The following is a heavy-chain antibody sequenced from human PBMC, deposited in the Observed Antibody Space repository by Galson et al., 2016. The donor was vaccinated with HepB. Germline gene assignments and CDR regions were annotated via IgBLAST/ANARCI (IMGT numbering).Heavy chain of an antibody. Sequence: SLRLSCAASGFTFRSYWMSWVRQAPGKGLEWVANIKLDGSDKFYVDSVKGRFTISRDNAKNSVYLQMNSPRAEDTAVYYCARRNLLDYWGQGTLVAISS. CDR2: IKLDGSDK. CDR1: GFTFRSYW. CDR3: ARRNLLDY. J-gene: IGHJ4*02. D-gene: IGHD1-14*01. V-gene: IGHV3-7*03.